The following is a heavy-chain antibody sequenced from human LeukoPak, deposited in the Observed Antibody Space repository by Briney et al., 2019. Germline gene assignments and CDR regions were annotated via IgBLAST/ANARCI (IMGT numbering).Heavy chain of an antibody. D-gene: IGHD6-19*01. CDR1: GFTFDDYA. CDR3: AKDATYNSGWTDY. Sequence: TGGSLRLSCAASGFTFDDYAMHWVRQAPGKGLEWVSYISWNSGSVVYADSVKGRFTISRDNAKNSLYLQMNSLRADDTALYYCAKDATYNSGWTDYWGQGTLVTVSS. J-gene: IGHJ4*02. V-gene: IGHV3-9*01. CDR2: ISWNSGSV.